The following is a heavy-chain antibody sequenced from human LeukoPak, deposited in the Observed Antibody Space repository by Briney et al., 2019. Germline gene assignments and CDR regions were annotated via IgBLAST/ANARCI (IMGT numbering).Heavy chain of an antibody. D-gene: IGHD3-9*01. V-gene: IGHV3-7*03. CDR1: RFTFSSYW. CDR3: ANRNYYDILTGYQEG. Sequence: PGGSLRLSCAASRFTFSSYWMSWVRQAPGKGLEWVANIKQDGSEKYYVDSVKGRFTISRDNAKNSLYLQMNSLRAEDTAVYYCANRNYYDILTGYQEGWGQGTLVTVSS. CDR2: IKQDGSEK. J-gene: IGHJ4*02.